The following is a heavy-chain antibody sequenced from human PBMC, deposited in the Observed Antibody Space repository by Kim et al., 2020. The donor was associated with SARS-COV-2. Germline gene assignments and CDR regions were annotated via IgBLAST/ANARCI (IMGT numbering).Heavy chain of an antibody. Sequence: ADSVKGRFTISRDNAKNSLYLQMNSLRAEDTAVYYCAREGHCSSTSCYEDWGQETLVTVSS. CDR3: AREGHCSSTSCYED. V-gene: IGHV3-11*05. D-gene: IGHD2-2*01. J-gene: IGHJ4*02.